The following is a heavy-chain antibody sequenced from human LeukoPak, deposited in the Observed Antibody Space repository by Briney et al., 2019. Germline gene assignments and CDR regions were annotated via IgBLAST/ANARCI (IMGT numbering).Heavy chain of an antibody. CDR3: AREGRPNAFDI. CDR2: INQDGSVK. Sequence: PGGSLRLSCATSGFTFSDFWMSWVRQAPGKGLEWVANINQDGSVKNFVDSMKGRFTISRDNAKNSLYLEMNSLRAEDTAVYYCAREGRPNAFDIWGQGTMVTVSS. V-gene: IGHV3-7*01. CDR1: GFTFSDFW. J-gene: IGHJ3*02.